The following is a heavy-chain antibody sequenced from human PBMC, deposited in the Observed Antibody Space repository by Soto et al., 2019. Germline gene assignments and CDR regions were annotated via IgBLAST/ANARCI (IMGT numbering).Heavy chain of an antibody. CDR3: ARDVFCGGAPACPDMDV. J-gene: IGHJ6*02. D-gene: IGHD2-21*01. V-gene: IGHV1-18*04. Sequence: SVKGSCKASGYTFSGYSITWVRQAPVQGLEWMGRISGYNGNTNYARTLRGRLTLTTDTSTSTAYMELRSLTSDDTAVYYCARDVFCGGAPACPDMDVWGQGTTVTVSS. CDR2: ISGYNGNT. CDR1: GYTFSGYS.